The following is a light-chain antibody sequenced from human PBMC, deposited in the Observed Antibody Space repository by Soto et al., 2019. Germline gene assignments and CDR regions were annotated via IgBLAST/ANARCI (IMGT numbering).Light chain of an antibody. Sequence: EISMTQFPAILSASPGGGATLSCRASQSVSSNLAWYQQKPGQAPRLLIYGASTRATGIPARFSGSGSGTEFTLTISSLQSEDFAVYYCQQYNNWPRTFGQGTKVDIK. CDR2: GAS. J-gene: IGKJ1*01. CDR3: QQYNNWPRT. V-gene: IGKV3-15*01. CDR1: QSVSSN.